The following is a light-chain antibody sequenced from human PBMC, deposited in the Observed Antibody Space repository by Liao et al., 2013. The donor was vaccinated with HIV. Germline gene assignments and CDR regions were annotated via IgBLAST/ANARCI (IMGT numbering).Light chain of an antibody. V-gene: IGLV3-1*01. CDR3: QTWDSITASTV. CDR1: KVGDRN. J-gene: IGLJ1*01. CDR2: QNN. Sequence: SSDLTQPPSVSVSPGQTASITCSGDKVGDRNVCWYQLKPGQSPEVVIYQNNRRPSGIPERFSGYKSGNTATLTISGTQAIDEADYYCQTWDSITASTVFGAGTKVTVL.